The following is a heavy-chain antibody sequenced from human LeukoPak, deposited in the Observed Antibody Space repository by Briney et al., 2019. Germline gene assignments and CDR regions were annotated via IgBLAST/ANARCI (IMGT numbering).Heavy chain of an antibody. D-gene: IGHD5-24*01. CDR3: ARESSGWLQLFDY. J-gene: IGHJ4*02. CDR1: GFTVSSNY. CDR2: IYSGGST. Sequence: GSLRLSCAASGFTVSSNYMSWVRQAPRKGLEWVSVIYSGGSTYYADSVKGRFTISRDNSKNTVYLQMNSLRAEDTAVYYCARESSGWLQLFDYWGQGTLVTVSS. V-gene: IGHV3-66*01.